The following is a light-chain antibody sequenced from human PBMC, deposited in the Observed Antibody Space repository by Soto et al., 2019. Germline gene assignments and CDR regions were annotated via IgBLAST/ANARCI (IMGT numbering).Light chain of an antibody. CDR2: GAS. V-gene: IGKV3-15*01. J-gene: IGKJ1*01. Sequence: EIVLTQSPATLSVSPGERATLSCRASQSVTSNLAWYQQKPGQAPRLLIYGASTRATGIPAGFSGSGSGTEFTLTISSLQSEDFAVYYCQQYNSWPRTFGQGTKVDIK. CDR1: QSVTSN. CDR3: QQYNSWPRT.